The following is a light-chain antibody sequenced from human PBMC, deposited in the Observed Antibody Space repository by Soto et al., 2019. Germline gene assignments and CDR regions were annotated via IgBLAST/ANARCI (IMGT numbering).Light chain of an antibody. J-gene: IGKJ5*01. CDR3: QQRSNWPPGST. Sequence: EIVLTQSPAPLSFSPGERATLSCRASQSVSSYLAWYQQKPGQAPRLLIYDASNRATGIPARFSGSGSGTDFTLTISSLEPEDYAVYYCQQRSNWPPGSTFGRGTRLEIK. V-gene: IGKV3-11*01. CDR1: QSVSSY. CDR2: DAS.